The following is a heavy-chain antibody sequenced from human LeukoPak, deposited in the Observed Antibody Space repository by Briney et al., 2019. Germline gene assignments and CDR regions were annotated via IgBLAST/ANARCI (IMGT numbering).Heavy chain of an antibody. Sequence: ASVKVSCKVSGYSLTELSIHWVRQAPGKGLEWMGGLDPEDVEAIYAQKFQGRVTMTEDTSTDTAYMELSSLKSEDTAVYYCATSASAPAYYYGLDVRGRGTTVTVSS. CDR3: ATSASAPAYYYGLDV. CDR2: LDPEDVEA. J-gene: IGHJ6*02. V-gene: IGHV1-24*01. CDR1: GYSLTELS. D-gene: IGHD2-15*01.